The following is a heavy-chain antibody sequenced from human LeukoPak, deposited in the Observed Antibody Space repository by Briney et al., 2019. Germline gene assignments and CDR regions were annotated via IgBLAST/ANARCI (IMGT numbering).Heavy chain of an antibody. V-gene: IGHV1-2*02. Sequence: ASVKVSCKASGYTFTGYYMHWMRQAPGQRLEWMGWINPNIGDTNYAQKFRGRVTMTRDTSISTAYMELSRLRSDDTAVYYCARDPGAQIYAGTLANDHWGQGTLVTVS. CDR1: GYTFTGYY. D-gene: IGHD6-13*01. CDR2: INPNIGDT. J-gene: IGHJ4*02. CDR3: ARDPGAQIYAGTLANDH.